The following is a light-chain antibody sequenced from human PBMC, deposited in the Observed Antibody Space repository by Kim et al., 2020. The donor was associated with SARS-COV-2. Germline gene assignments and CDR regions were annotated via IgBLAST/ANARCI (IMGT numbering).Light chain of an antibody. V-gene: IGKV3-20*01. CDR1: RSVSSSY. CDR3: QQYGSSPRT. CDR2: GAS. J-gene: IGKJ1*01. Sequence: SPGESATLSCRDSRSVSSSYLAWYQQKPGQAPRLLIYGASSRATGIPDRFSGSVSETDFTLSISRLEPVEYAVYYCQQYGSSPRTFGQGTKVDIK.